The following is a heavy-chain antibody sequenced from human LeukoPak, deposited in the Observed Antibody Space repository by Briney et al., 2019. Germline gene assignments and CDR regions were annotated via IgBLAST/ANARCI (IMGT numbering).Heavy chain of an antibody. V-gene: IGHV1-18*04. D-gene: IGHD6-19*01. CDR1: GSTFIDYY. CDR3: ASPFGAVAGPLGY. CDR2: INPYSGGT. Sequence: ASVKVSCKASGSTFIDYYIHWVRQAPGQGLEWMGWINPYSGGTNYAQKLQGRVTMTTDTSTSTAYMELRSLRSDDTAVYYCASPFGAVAGPLGYWGQGTLVTVSS. J-gene: IGHJ4*02.